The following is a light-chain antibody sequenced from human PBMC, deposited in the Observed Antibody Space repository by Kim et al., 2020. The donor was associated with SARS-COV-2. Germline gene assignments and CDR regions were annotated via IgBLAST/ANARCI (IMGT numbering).Light chain of an antibody. CDR2: GKN. CDR1: SLRNYY. Sequence: SYELTQDPAVSVALGQTVKITCRGDSLRNYYASWYQQKPGQAPILVFYGKNNRPSGIPHRFSGSSSRDTATLTITGTQAEDEADYYCNSRDSSGVVFGGGTQLTVL. V-gene: IGLV3-19*01. CDR3: NSRDSSGVV. J-gene: IGLJ2*01.